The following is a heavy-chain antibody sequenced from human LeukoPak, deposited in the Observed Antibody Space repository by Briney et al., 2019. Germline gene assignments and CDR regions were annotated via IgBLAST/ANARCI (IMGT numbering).Heavy chain of an antibody. CDR1: GFTFSNYW. CDR2: IKPDGSGT. D-gene: IGHD3-10*01. CDR3: AKDAVYGSGSVDY. J-gene: IGHJ4*02. Sequence: GGSLRLSCVASGFTFSNYWMHWVRQAPGKGLVWGSRIKPDGSGTSYVDSVKGRFTISRDNAKSTLYLQMNSLGAEDTAVYYCAKDAVYGSGSVDYWGQGALVTVSS. V-gene: IGHV3-74*01.